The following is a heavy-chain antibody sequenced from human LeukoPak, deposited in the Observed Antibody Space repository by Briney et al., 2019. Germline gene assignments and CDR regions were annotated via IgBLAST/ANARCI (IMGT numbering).Heavy chain of an antibody. Sequence: TPSETLSLTCTVSGGSISSGGYYWSWIGQPPGKGLEWIGYIYHSGSTYYNPSLKSRVTISVDRSKNQFSLKLSSVTAADTAVYYCARMGSGWSLGYWGQGTLVTVSS. J-gene: IGHJ4*02. CDR2: IYHSGST. CDR3: ARMGSGWSLGY. V-gene: IGHV4-30-2*01. D-gene: IGHD6-19*01. CDR1: GGSISSGGYY.